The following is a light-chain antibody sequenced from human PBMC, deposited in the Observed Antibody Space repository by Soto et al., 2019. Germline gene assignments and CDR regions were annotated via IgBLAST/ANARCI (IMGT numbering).Light chain of an antibody. Sequence: QSALTQPASVSGSPGQSITISCTGTSSDFGNYNLVSWYQQHPGKVPKLILFEVNKRPSGVSGRFSGSKSGNMASLTISGLQAEDEADYYCCSFTSSNTHVFGTGTKVTVL. CDR2: EVN. CDR3: CSFTSSNTHV. V-gene: IGLV2-23*02. CDR1: SSDFGNYNL. J-gene: IGLJ1*01.